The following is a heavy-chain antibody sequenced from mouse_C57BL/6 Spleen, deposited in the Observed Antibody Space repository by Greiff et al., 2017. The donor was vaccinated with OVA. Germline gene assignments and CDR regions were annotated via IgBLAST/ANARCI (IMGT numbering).Heavy chain of an antibody. CDR1: GYTFTTYP. J-gene: IGHJ1*03. Sequence: VQLKESGAELVKPGASVKMSCKASGYTFTTYPIEWMKQNHGKSLEWIGNFHPYNDDTKYNEKFKGKATLTVEKSSSTVYLELSRLTSDDSAVYYCARSLLLMCGYFDVWGTGTTVTVSS. V-gene: IGHV1-47*01. D-gene: IGHD2-10*01. CDR2: FHPYNDDT. CDR3: ARSLLLMCGYFDV.